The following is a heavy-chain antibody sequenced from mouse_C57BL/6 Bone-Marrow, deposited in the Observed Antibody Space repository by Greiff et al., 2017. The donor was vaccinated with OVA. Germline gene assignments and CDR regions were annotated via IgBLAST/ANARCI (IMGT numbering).Heavy chain of an antibody. J-gene: IGHJ2*01. D-gene: IGHD3-2*02. V-gene: IGHV1-82*01. CDR2: IYPGDGDT. CDR3: AKGNPQLRLLYYFDY. CDR1: GYAFSSSW. Sequence: VQVVESGPELVKPGASVKISCKASGYAFSSSWMNWVKQRPGKGLEWIGRIYPGDGDTNYNGKFKGKATLTADKSSSTAYMQLSSLTSEDSAVYFCAKGNPQLRLLYYFDYWGQGTTLTVSS.